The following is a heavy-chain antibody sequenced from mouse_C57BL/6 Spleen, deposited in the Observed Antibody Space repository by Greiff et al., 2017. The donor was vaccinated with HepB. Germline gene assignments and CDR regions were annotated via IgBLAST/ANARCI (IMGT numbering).Heavy chain of an antibody. Sequence: QVQLQQPGAELVKPGASVKMSCKASGYTFTSYWITWVKQRPGQGLEWIGDIYPGSGSTNYNEKFKSKATLTVDTSSSTAYMQLSSLTSEDSAVYYCARKMTAQATDAMDYWGQGTSVTVSS. J-gene: IGHJ4*01. D-gene: IGHD3-2*02. CDR1: GYTFTSYW. CDR3: ARKMTAQATDAMDY. CDR2: IYPGSGST. V-gene: IGHV1-55*01.